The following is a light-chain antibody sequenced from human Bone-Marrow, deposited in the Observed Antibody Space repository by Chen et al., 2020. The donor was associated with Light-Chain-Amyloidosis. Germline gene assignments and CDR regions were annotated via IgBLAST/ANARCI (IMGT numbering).Light chain of an antibody. CDR2: DAS. V-gene: IGKV1-33*01. J-gene: IGKJ3*01. Sequence: DIQMTQSPSSLSASVGDRVTITCQASQDISNYLNWYQQKPGKAPKLLIYDASNLETGVPSRFSGSGSGTDFTFTISSLQPEDSATYYCQQYDNLPLTFGPGTKVAI. CDR3: QQYDNLPLT. CDR1: QDISNY.